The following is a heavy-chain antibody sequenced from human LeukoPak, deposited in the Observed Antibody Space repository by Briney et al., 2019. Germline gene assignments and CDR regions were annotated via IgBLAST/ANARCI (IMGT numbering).Heavy chain of an antibody. J-gene: IGHJ6*03. CDR1: GGSISSYY. Sequence: SETLSLTCTVSGGSISSYYWSWIRQPPGKGLEWIGYIYYSGSTNYNPSLKSRVTISVDTSKNQFSLKLSSVTAADTAVYYCAGSPTYYGSGSYDYYYYYYMDVWGKGTTVTISS. CDR2: IYYSGST. CDR3: AGSPTYYGSGSYDYYYYYYMDV. V-gene: IGHV4-59*01. D-gene: IGHD3-10*01.